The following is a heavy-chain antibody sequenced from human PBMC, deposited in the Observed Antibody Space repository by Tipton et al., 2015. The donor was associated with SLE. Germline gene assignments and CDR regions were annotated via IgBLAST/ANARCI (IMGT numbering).Heavy chain of an antibody. D-gene: IGHD6-13*01. Sequence: TLSLTCTVSGDSISSYYWSWIRQPPGKGLEWIGEINHSGSTNYSPSLKSRVTLSVEASNNQFSLNLSSVTAAETAVYFCARRRAAAGNFDYWGQGTLVTVSS. V-gene: IGHV4-34*01. CDR2: INHSGST. J-gene: IGHJ4*02. CDR3: ARRRAAAGNFDY. CDR1: GDSISSYY.